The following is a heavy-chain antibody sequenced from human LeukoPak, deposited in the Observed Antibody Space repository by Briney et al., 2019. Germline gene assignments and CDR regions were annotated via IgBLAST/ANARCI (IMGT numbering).Heavy chain of an antibody. V-gene: IGHV3-30-3*01. D-gene: IGHD6-6*01. CDR3: ARDSGSNTAFDY. J-gene: IGHJ4*02. Sequence: GGSLRLSCAASGFTFSSFAMHWVRQAPGKGLEWVAVISYDGSSKYYADSVKGRFTISRDNSKNTLYLQMNSLRAEDTAVYYCARDSGSNTAFDYWGQGTLVTVSS. CDR1: GFTFSSFA. CDR2: ISYDGSSK.